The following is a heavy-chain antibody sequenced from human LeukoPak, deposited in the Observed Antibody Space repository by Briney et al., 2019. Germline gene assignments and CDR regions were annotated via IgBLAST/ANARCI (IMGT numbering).Heavy chain of an antibody. CDR1: GGSITTDY. Sequence: SEPLSLTCTLSGGSITTDYWSWLRQPPGRGLEWIGYISYSGSSNYNPSLKSRVTISIDKSKHQFSLKLTSVTAADTAVYYCARVSGGFAYYFDFWGQGTLVTVSS. J-gene: IGHJ4*02. D-gene: IGHD2-15*01. V-gene: IGHV4-59*01. CDR3: ARVSGGFAYYFDF. CDR2: ISYSGSS.